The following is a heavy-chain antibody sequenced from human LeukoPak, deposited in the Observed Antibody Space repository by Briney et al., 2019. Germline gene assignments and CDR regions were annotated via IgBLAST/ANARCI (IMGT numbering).Heavy chain of an antibody. D-gene: IGHD3-10*01. Sequence: PSETLSLTCAVYGGSFSGYYWSWIRQPPGKGLEWIGEINHSGSTNYNPSLKSRVTISVDTSKNQFSLKLSSVTAADTAVYYCARGTTMVRGGGDYYYMDVWGKGTTVTVSS. V-gene: IGHV4-34*01. J-gene: IGHJ6*03. CDR2: INHSGST. CDR1: GGSFSGYY. CDR3: ARGTTMVRGGGDYYYMDV.